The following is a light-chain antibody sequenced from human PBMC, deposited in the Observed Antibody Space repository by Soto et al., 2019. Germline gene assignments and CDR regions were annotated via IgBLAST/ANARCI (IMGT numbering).Light chain of an antibody. CDR2: GAS. Sequence: EIVMTQSPATLSVSPGERATLSCRASQSISSYLAWYQQKPGQAPRILIYGASTRATDIPARFSGGGSGTEFTLTINSLQSEDVAVYYCHQVNDWPRGTFGQGTKVDIK. CDR1: QSISSY. CDR3: HQVNDWPRGT. V-gene: IGKV3-15*01. J-gene: IGKJ1*01.